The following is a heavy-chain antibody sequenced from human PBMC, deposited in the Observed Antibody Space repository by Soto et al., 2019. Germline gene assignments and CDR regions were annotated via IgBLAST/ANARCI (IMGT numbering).Heavy chain of an antibody. V-gene: IGHV1-8*01. Sequence: QVHLVQSGAEVKKPGASVKVSCKASGYTFTSYDINWVRQVAGQGLEWIGWMNPNSGDTAYAQEFQGRVTMSWNTSISIAYMGLSSLRPADTAVYYCARGLKMLRVFGLKTYYYYYMDVWGKGTTVTLSS. CDR3: ARGLKMLRVFGLKTYYYYYMDV. D-gene: IGHD3-10*01. J-gene: IGHJ6*03. CDR2: MNPNSGDT. CDR1: GYTFTSYD.